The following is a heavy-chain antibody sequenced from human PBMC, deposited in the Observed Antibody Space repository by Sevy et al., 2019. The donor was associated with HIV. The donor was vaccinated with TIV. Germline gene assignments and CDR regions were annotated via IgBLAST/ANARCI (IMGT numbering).Heavy chain of an antibody. J-gene: IGHJ6*02. CDR2: TYYRSKWYN. V-gene: IGHV6-1*01. CDR1: GDSVSSNSAA. Sequence: SQTLSLTCAISGDSVSSNSAAWNWIRQSPSRGLEWLGRTYYRSKWYNDYAVSVKSRITINPDTSKNQFSLQLNSVTPADTAVYYCARGDYFGSGISNYYYYGMDVWGQGTTVTVSS. D-gene: IGHD3-10*01. CDR3: ARGDYFGSGISNYYYYGMDV.